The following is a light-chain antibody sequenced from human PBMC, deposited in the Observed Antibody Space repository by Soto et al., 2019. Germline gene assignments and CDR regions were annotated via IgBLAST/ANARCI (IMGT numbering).Light chain of an antibody. Sequence: EIVLTQSPGTLSLSPGERATLSCRASQSVTSSYLAWYQLKPGQAPRLLIYGASSRATGIPDRFSGSGSGTDFTLTISRLDPEDFAMYYCQQYFTSPLTFGGGTKVDIK. CDR3: QQYFTSPLT. CDR1: QSVTSSY. CDR2: GAS. J-gene: IGKJ4*01. V-gene: IGKV3-20*01.